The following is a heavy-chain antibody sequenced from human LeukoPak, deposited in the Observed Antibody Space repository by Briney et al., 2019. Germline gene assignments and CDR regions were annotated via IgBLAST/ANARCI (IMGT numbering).Heavy chain of an antibody. V-gene: IGHV3-11*01. CDR3: AREGGTVGSSLLLDP. CDR2: ISSGGHAI. CDR1: GFIFSDYY. Sequence: SGGSLRLSCAASGFIFSDYYMSWIRQAPGKGLEWLSYISSGGHAIYYAESVKGRFTISRDNAKNSLFLQMDSLRAEDTAVYYCAREGGTVGSSLLLDPWGQGTVVTVSS. J-gene: IGHJ5*02. D-gene: IGHD1-26*01.